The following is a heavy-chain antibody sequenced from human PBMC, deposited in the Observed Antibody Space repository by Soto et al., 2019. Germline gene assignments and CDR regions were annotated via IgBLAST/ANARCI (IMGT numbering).Heavy chain of an antibody. D-gene: IGHD6-6*01. CDR2: INAGNGNT. J-gene: IGHJ5*02. Sequence: QVQLVQSGAEVKKPGASVKVSCKASGYTFTSYAMHWVRQAPGQRLEWMGWINAGNGNTKYSQKFQGRVTITRDTSAGTAYMELSSLRSEDTAVYYCARDRSSSSAGYYSSWFDPWGQGTLVTVSS. CDR1: GYTFTSYA. CDR3: ARDRSSSSAGYYSSWFDP. V-gene: IGHV1-3*01.